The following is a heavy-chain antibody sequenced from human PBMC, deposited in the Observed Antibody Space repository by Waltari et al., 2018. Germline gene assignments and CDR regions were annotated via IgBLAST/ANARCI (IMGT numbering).Heavy chain of an antibody. CDR1: GFTFGDYA. V-gene: IGHV3-49*04. CDR3: TRDFWSGYYDY. CDR2: MRSKAYGGTT. Sequence: EVQLVESGGGLVQPGRSLRLSCTASGFTFGDYAMSWVRQAPGKGLEGVGFMRSKAYGGTTEYAASVKGRFTISRDDSKSIAYLQMNSLKTEDTAVYYCTRDFWSGYYDYWGQGTLVTVSS. J-gene: IGHJ4*02. D-gene: IGHD3-3*01.